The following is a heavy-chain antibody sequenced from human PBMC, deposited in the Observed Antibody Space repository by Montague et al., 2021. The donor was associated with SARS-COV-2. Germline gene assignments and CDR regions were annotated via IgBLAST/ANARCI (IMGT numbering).Heavy chain of an antibody. CDR2: INHSGGT. J-gene: IGHJ6*02. D-gene: IGHD2-2*01. Sequence: SETLSLTCAVYGCSFSGYYLSWIRQPPGKGLEWIGEINHSGGTNYNPSLKSRVTISVDTSKNQFSLKLSSATAADTAVYYCTREGYQVLWSDYYYYGMDFWGQVSPVTVFS. V-gene: IGHV4-34*01. CDR3: TREGYQVLWSDYYYYGMDF. CDR1: GCSFSGYY.